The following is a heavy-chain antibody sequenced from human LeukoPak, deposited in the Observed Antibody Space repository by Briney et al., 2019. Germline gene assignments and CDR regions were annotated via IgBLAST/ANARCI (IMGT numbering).Heavy chain of an antibody. Sequence: GGSLRLSCAASGFSFSSYSMNWVRQSPGKGLEWVSSISRSSSNTYYADSVKGRFTISRDNAKNSLYLQMNSLRAEDTALYYCARDPRRILGAFDIWGQGTMVTVSS. CDR1: GFSFSSYS. V-gene: IGHV3-21*04. D-gene: IGHD3-9*01. CDR3: ARDPRRILGAFDI. CDR2: ISRSSSNT. J-gene: IGHJ3*02.